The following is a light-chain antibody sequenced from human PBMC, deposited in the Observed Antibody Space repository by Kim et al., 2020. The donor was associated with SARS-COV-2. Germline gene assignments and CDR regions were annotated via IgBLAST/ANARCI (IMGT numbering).Light chain of an antibody. V-gene: IGLV6-57*03. J-gene: IGLJ2*01. CDR1: SGSIDDNY. CDR3: QSYNRDNVL. CDR2: EDD. Sequence: GQEVTISCTHSSGSIDDNYVQWYQQRPGGVPTTVIYEDDQRPSGVSDRFSGSIDNSSNSASLTISGLRTEDEADYYCQSYNRDNVLFGGGTQLTVL.